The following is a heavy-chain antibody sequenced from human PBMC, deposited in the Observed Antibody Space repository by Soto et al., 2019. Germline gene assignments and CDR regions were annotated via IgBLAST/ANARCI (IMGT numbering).Heavy chain of an antibody. CDR2: ISISSSDR. Sequence: GSLRLSCAASGFTLITYTMNWVLQAPGKGLEWVSSISISSSDRYYADSVRGRFTISRDNAKNALYLQMNSLRADDTAVYFCVRGMNPLFGGQGTLVTVSS. CDR1: GFTLITYT. J-gene: IGHJ4*01. V-gene: IGHV3-21*06. CDR3: VRGMNPLF.